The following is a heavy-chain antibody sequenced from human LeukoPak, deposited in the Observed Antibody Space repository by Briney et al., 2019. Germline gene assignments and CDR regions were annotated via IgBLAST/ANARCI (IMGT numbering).Heavy chain of an antibody. CDR3: AGVAPYYYYGMDV. CDR2: IYYSGST. CDR1: GGSISSSSYY. Sequence: PSETLSLTCTVSGGSISSSSYYWGWIRQPPGKGLEWIGSIYYSGSTYYNPSLKSRVTISVDTSKNQFSLKLSSVTAADTAVYYCAGVAPYYYYGMDVWGQGTTVTVSS. J-gene: IGHJ6*02. V-gene: IGHV4-39*01. D-gene: IGHD3-3*01.